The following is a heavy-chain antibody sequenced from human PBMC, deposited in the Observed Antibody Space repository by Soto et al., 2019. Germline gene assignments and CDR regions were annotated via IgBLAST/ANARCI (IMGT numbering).Heavy chain of an antibody. CDR3: TKHTSNYYYYYYMDV. D-gene: IGHD4-4*01. V-gene: IGHV3-23*01. CDR2: ISGGGGST. J-gene: IGHJ6*03. CDR1: GFTFSTYA. Sequence: GESLKISCAASGFTFSTYALSWVRQAPGKGLEWVSGISGGGGSTYHADSVKGRFTISRDNSKNTLYLQMNSLRAEDTAVYYCTKHTSNYYYYYYMDVWGKGTTVTVSS.